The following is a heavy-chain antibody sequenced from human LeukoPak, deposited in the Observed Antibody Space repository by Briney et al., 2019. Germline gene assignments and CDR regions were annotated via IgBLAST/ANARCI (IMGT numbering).Heavy chain of an antibody. J-gene: IGHJ6*02. V-gene: IGHV4-39*07. CDR3: ARSSQLWPYYYYGMDV. CDR2: INHSGST. Sequence: PSETLSLTCTVSGGSISSSSYYWSWIRQPPGKGLEWIGEINHSGSTNYNPSLKSRVTISVDTSKNQFSLKLSSVTAADTAVYYCARSSQLWPYYYYGMDVWGQGTTVTVSS. D-gene: IGHD5-18*01. CDR1: GGSISSSSYY.